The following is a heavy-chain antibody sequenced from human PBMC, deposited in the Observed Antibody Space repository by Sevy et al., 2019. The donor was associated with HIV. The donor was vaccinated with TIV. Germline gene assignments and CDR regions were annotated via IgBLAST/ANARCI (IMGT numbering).Heavy chain of an antibody. CDR2: IKQGGSDN. Sequence: GGSLRLSCAASGFTFSNYWMNWVRQAPGKGLEWVANIKQGGSDNYYVGSVKGRFTLSRDNAKNSLSLQMNNLRAEDTAVYYCARGGRLVDGALILWGMDVWGQGTTVTVSS. D-gene: IGHD2-8*02. CDR3: ARGGRLVDGALILWGMDV. J-gene: IGHJ6*02. V-gene: IGHV3-7*01. CDR1: GFTFSNYW.